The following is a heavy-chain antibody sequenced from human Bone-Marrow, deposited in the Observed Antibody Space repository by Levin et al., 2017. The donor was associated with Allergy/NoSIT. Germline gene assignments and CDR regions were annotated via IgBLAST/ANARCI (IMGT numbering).Heavy chain of an antibody. Sequence: QTGGSLRLSCAASGFTFSKYAMAWVRQAPGKGLEWVSAIKGHGADTYVAGSVRGRFSISRDNSKNTVYLEMSGLRVEDTAIYYCAKDLTMAGTVLDFWGQGTLVTVSS. D-gene: IGHD6-19*01. J-gene: IGHJ4*02. CDR3: AKDLTMAGTVLDF. CDR2: IKGHGADT. V-gene: IGHV3-23*01. CDR1: GFTFSKYA.